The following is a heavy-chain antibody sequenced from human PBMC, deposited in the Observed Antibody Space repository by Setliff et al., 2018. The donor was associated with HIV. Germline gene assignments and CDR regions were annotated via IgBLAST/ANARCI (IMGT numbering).Heavy chain of an antibody. CDR1: GGSFSGYY. D-gene: IGHD3-10*01. J-gene: IGHJ5*02. V-gene: IGHV4-34*01. CDR2: INHSGST. Sequence: LSLTCAVYGGSFSGYYWSWVRQPPGKGLEWIGEINHSGSTNSNPSLKSRVTISADTSKNQFSLKLTSVTAADTAVYYCAGGRMGYYGSGSYLPWGQGMLVTVSS. CDR3: AGGRMGYYGSGSYLP.